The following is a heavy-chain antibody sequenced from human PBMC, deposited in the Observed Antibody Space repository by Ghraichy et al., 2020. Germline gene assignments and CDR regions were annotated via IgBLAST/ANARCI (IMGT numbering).Heavy chain of an antibody. J-gene: IGHJ4*02. V-gene: IGHV3-23*01. CDR1: GFTFSSYA. CDR2: ISGSGGST. D-gene: IGHD3-9*01. CDR3: AKSPLYYDILTGHDY. Sequence: GGSLRLSCAASGFTFSSYAMSWVRQAPGKGLEWVSAISGSGGSTYYADSVKGRFTISRDNSKNTLYLQMNSLRAEDTAVYYCAKSPLYYDILTGHDYWGQGTLVTVSS.